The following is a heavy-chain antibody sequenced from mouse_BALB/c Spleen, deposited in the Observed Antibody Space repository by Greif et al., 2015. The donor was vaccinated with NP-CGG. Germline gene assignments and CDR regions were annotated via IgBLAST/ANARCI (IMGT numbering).Heavy chain of an antibody. Sequence: LVESGPELVKPGASVKMSCKASGYTFTSYVMHWVKQKPGQGLEWIGYINPYNDGTKYNEKFKGKATLTSDKSSSTAYMELSSLTSEDSAVYYCAREGITTADWYFGVWGAGTTVTVSS. D-gene: IGHD1-2*01. CDR3: AREGITTADWYFGV. V-gene: IGHV1-14*01. CDR2: INPYNDGT. J-gene: IGHJ1*01. CDR1: GYTFTSYV.